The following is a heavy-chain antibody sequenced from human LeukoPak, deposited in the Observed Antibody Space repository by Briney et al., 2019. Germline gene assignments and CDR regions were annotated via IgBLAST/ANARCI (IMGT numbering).Heavy chain of an antibody. CDR2: ISSSSTI. CDR1: GFTFSSYS. J-gene: IGHJ3*02. CDR3: ARDGYSGYAFDI. V-gene: IGHV3-48*02. D-gene: IGHD5-12*01. Sequence: GGSLRLSCAASGFTFSSYSMNWVRQAPGKGLEWVSHISSSSTIYYADSVKGRFTISRDNAKNSLYLQMNSLRDEDTAVYYCARDGYSGYAFDIWGQGTMVTVSS.